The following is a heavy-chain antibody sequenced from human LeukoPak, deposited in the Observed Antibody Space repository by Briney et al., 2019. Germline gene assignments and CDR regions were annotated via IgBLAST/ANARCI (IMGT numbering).Heavy chain of an antibody. CDR2: LYYSGST. CDR3: ARDDIAVAHAFDI. V-gene: IGHV4-39*02. Sequence: SETPSLTCTVSAGSISSSTFYWGWIRQPPGKGLEWIGSLYYSGSTYYNPSLKSRVTISVDTSKNQFSLKLSSVTAADTAVYYCARDDIAVAHAFDIWGQGTMVTVSS. D-gene: IGHD6-19*01. CDR1: AGSISSSTFY. J-gene: IGHJ3*02.